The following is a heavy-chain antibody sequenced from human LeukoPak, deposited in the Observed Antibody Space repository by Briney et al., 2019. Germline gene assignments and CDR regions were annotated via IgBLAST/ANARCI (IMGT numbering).Heavy chain of an antibody. CDR1: GGSISSYY. CDR2: IYYSGST. D-gene: IGHD5-18*01. Sequence: SETLSLTCTVSGGSISSYYWSWIRQPPGKGLEWIGYIYYSGSTNYNPSLKSRVTISVDTSKNQFSLKLSSVTAADTAVYYCARLLVDTAMVTSAFDIWGQGTMVTVSS. V-gene: IGHV4-59*08. J-gene: IGHJ3*02. CDR3: ARLLVDTAMVTSAFDI.